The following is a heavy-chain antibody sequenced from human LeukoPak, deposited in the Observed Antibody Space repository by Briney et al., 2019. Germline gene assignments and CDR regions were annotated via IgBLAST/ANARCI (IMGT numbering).Heavy chain of an antibody. D-gene: IGHD6-19*01. CDR2: ISSSSSYI. V-gene: IGHV3-21*01. CDR1: GFTFSSHS. CDR3: AATIAVADYYFDY. J-gene: IGHJ4*02. Sequence: PGGSLRLSCAASGFTFSSHSMNWARQAPGKGLEWVSSISSSSSYIYYADSVKGRFTISRDNAKNSLYLQMNSPRAEDTAVYYCAATIAVADYYFDYWGQGTLVTVSS.